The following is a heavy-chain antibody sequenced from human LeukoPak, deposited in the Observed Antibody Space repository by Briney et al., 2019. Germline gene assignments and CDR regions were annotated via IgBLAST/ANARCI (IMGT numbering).Heavy chain of an antibody. CDR1: GYPINNAYY. V-gene: IGHV4-38-2*01. CDR3: ARQYDSYFYYYLDL. CDR2: LYHPDST. Sequence: PSETLSLTCGVSGYPINNAYYWVWIRQPPGKGLEWIGSLYHPDSTYYNPSLKSRVTMSVDTSGNQFSLRLSFVTAADTAVNYCARQYDSYFYYYLDLWATGTTVTVSS. J-gene: IGHJ6*03. D-gene: IGHD2-2*01.